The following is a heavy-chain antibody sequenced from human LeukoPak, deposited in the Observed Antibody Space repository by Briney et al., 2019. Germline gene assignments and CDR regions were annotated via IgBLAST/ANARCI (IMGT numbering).Heavy chain of an antibody. V-gene: IGHV3-74*01. CDR2: INADGSST. J-gene: IGHJ4*02. CDR3: AELTSMVEQY. CDR1: GFTFSNSW. D-gene: IGHD3-10*01. Sequence: GGSLRLSCAASGFTFSNSWMHWVRQVPGKGLAWVSLINADGSSTSYADSVKGRFTISRDNAKNTLYLQMNSLRAEDTAVYYCAELTSMVEQYWGQGTLVTVSS.